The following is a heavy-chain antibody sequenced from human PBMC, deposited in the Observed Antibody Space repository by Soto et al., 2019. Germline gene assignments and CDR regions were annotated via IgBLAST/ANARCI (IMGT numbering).Heavy chain of an antibody. V-gene: IGHV4-30-4*01. D-gene: IGHD3-10*01. CDR1: GGSISSGDYY. J-gene: IGHJ4*02. CDR3: ASAQGSGFLVS. CDR2: IYYSGST. Sequence: SETLSLTCTVSGGSISSGDYYWSWIRQPPGKGLEWIGYIYYSGSTYYNPSLKSRVTISVDTSKNQFSLKLSSVTAADTAVYYCASAQGSGFLVSWGQGTLVTVSS.